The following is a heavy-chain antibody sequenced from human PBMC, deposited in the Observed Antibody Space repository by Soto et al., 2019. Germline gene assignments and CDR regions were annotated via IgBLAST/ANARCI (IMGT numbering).Heavy chain of an antibody. CDR3: SRGLLV. V-gene: IGHV4-31*01. Sequence: QVQLQESGPGLVKPSQTLSLTCTVSGGSINSGGYCWSWIRQHPGKGLDWVGCISYGGSTSYNPCLESLVTRSVDTSKNQFSLKLPSVTAADTAVYYCSRGLLVWGQGALITVSS. CDR1: GGSINSGGYC. J-gene: IGHJ4*02. D-gene: IGHD6-6*01. CDR2: ISYGGST.